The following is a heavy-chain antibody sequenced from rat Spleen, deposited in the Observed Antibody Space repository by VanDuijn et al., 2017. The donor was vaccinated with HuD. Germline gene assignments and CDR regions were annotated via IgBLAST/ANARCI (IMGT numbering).Heavy chain of an antibody. Sequence: EVQLVESGGGLVHPGRSLKLSCVTSGFTFNYYWMTWIRQAPGKGLEWVASITNASGGTHYPDSVKGRFTISRDTAQNNLYLQMNSLRSEDTATYYCARPHNYRYVMDVWGQGASVTVSS. CDR2: ITNASGGT. J-gene: IGHJ4*01. CDR1: GFTFNYYW. D-gene: IGHD1-10*01. V-gene: IGHV5-31*01. CDR3: ARPHNYRYVMDV.